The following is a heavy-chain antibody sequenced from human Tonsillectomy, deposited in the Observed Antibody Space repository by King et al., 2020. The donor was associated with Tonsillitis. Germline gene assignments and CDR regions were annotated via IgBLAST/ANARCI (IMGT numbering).Heavy chain of an antibody. CDR1: GYSISSDYY. CDR2: IYHSGST. J-gene: IGHJ4*02. D-gene: IGHD3-22*01. CDR3: ARAPPRYYYDSSGYSPLDY. Sequence: VQLQESGPGLVKPSETLSLTCAVSGYSISSDYYWGWIRQPPGKGLEWIGSIYHSGSTYYNPSLKSRVTISVDTSKNQFSLKLSSVTAADTAVYYCARAPPRYYYDSSGYSPLDYWGQGTLVTVSS. V-gene: IGHV4-38-2*01.